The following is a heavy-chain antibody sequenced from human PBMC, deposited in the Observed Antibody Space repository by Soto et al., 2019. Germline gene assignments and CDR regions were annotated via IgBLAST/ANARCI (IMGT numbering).Heavy chain of an antibody. V-gene: IGHV3-23*01. Sequence: GGSLRLSCTASGFNFNYYAMSWVRQAPGKGLEWVSSIDAAGNTYHADSVKGRFTISSDRSKNTLYLQMGSLRPEDMAVYYCARRARPDFYYMDVWGKGTTVTVSS. CDR1: GFNFNYYA. D-gene: IGHD6-6*01. CDR3: ARRARPDFYYMDV. CDR2: IDAAGNT. J-gene: IGHJ6*03.